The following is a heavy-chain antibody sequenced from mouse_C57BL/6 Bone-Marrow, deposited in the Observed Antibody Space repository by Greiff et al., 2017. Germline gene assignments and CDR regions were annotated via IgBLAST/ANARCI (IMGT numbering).Heavy chain of an antibody. CDR3: ARQWAYYSNCAWFAY. J-gene: IGHJ3*01. Sequence: EVKLVESGGGLVKPGGSLKLSCAASGFTFSSYTMSWVRQTPETRLEWVATISGGGGNNYYPDSVKGRFTISRDNSKNTLYLQMSSRRSEDTAVYYCARQWAYYSNCAWFAYWGQGTLVTVSA. V-gene: IGHV5-9*04. CDR1: GFTFSSYT. D-gene: IGHD2-5*01. CDR2: ISGGGGNN.